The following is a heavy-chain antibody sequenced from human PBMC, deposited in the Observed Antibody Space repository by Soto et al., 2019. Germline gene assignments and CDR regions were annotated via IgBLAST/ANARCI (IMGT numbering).Heavy chain of an antibody. CDR3: ARAYYYGSGSYDAFDI. CDR2: IYHSGST. CDR1: GDSISSVDHY. D-gene: IGHD3-10*01. Sequence: SETLFLTCTVSGDSISSVDHYWSWIRQPPGKGLEWMGYIYHSGSTHYNPSLNSRLTISIDTSTNRFSLNLTSVTAADTAVYYCARAYYYGSGSYDAFDIWGQGTMVTVSS. J-gene: IGHJ3*02. V-gene: IGHV4-30-4*01.